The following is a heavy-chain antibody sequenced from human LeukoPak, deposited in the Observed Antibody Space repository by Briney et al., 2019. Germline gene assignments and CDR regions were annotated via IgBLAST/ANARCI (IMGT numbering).Heavy chain of an antibody. D-gene: IGHD3-22*01. CDR1: GFTFSSYW. V-gene: IGHV3-7*01. CDR2: IKQDGSEK. CDR3: ARDRGVYYDTSGMAGD. J-gene: IGHJ4*02. Sequence: PGGSLRLSCAASGFTFSSYWMSWVRQAPGKGLEWVANIKQDGSEKYYVDSVKGRFTISRDNAKNSLYLQMNSLRAEDTAVYYCARDRGVYYDTSGMAGDWGQGTLVTVSS.